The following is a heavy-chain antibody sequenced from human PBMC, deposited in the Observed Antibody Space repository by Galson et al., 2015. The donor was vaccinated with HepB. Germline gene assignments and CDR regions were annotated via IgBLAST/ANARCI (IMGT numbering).Heavy chain of an antibody. CDR3: AIDSGSYPNHFDY. Sequence: SVKVSCKASGYTFTGYYIHWVRQAPGQGLEWMGRINPNTGGTKYAQKFQGRVTMTRDTSINTAYMELSRLRFDDTVVYYCAIDSGSYPNHFDYWGQGTLVIASS. CDR2: INPNTGGT. V-gene: IGHV1-2*05. D-gene: IGHD1-26*01. J-gene: IGHJ4*02. CDR1: GYTFTGYY.